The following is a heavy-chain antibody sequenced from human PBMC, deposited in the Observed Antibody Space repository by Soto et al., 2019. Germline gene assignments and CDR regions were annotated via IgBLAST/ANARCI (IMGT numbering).Heavy chain of an antibody. J-gene: IGHJ4*02. Sequence: GASVKVSCKASGYTFTGHYIHWVRQAPEQGPEWMGEIGPESGATRYAQKFQGRVTMTMDMSITTVYVELSNLSPDDTAVYYCGRGRSGQIVVFYWGQGTPVTVSS. CDR2: IGPESGAT. V-gene: IGHV1-2*02. CDR1: GYTFTGHY. CDR3: GRGRSGQIVVFY. D-gene: IGHD5-12*01.